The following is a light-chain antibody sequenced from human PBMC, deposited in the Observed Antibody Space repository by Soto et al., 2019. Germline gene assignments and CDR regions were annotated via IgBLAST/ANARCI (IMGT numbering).Light chain of an antibody. J-gene: IGKJ2*01. CDR3: HQYNNCCPPYA. Sequence: EIVMTQSPAALSVSPGERATLSCRASQSISSNLACYHQKPGQAPRLLIYGATTRATGIPARFSGSGSGTAVTLTISSLQYDDFALHSCHQYNNCCPPYAFGQGIKLEIK. V-gene: IGKV3-15*01. CDR2: GAT. CDR1: QSISSN.